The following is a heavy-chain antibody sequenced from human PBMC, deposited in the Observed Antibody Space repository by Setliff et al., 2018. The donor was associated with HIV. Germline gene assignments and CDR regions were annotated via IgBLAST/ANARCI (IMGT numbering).Heavy chain of an antibody. J-gene: IGHJ4*02. CDR1: GVSISSHY. V-gene: IGHV4-59*11. D-gene: IGHD3-10*01. CDR3: ARESYFYYFDY. Sequence: SETLSLTCTVSGVSISSHYWSWVRQPPGKGLEWIGYIYYSGSTNYDPSLKSRVTISLDTSKNQFSLRLSSVTAADAAVYYCARESYFYYFDYWGQGTLVTVSS. CDR2: IYYSGST.